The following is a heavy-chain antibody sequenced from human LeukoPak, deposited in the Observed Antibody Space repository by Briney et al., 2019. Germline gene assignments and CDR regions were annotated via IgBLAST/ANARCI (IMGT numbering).Heavy chain of an antibody. CDR2: MNPTNGDT. V-gene: IGHV1-8*01. CDR1: GYSFTGYY. D-gene: IGHD6-19*01. CDR3: ATSAPAEIAVATT. Sequence: ASVKVSCKASGYSFTGYYIHWVRQATGKGLEWMGWMNPTNGDTGYAQKIQGRLTMTRSTSIKTAYMDLSSLTSEDTAIYYCATSAPAEIAVATTWGQGTLVTVSS. J-gene: IGHJ4*02.